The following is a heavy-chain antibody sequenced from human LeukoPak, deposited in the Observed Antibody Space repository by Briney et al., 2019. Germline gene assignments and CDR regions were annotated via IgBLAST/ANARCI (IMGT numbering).Heavy chain of an antibody. D-gene: IGHD1-26*01. Sequence: ASVKVSCKASGYTFINNWMHWVRQAPGQGLEWIGLINPTGTGTLYAQEFQGRVTMTRDMSTSTGYMELSSLRSEDTAVYYCARDNSVGDNAWWFDPWGQGTLVTVSS. CDR1: GYTFINNW. J-gene: IGHJ5*02. CDR2: INPTGTGT. V-gene: IGHV1-46*01. CDR3: ARDNSVGDNAWWFDP.